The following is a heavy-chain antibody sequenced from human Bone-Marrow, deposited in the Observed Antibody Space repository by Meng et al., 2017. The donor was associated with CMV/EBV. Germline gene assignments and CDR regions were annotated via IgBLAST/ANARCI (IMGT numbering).Heavy chain of an antibody. V-gene: IGHV3-48*03. J-gene: IGHJ6*02. Sequence: GESLKISCAASGFTFSSYEMNWVRQAPGKGLEWVSYISSSGSTIYYADSVKGRFTISRDNAKNSLYLQMNSLRAEDTAVYYCARDHMTTYYDILTGYEALPMDVWGQGTTVTVSS. CDR1: GFTFSSYE. D-gene: IGHD3-9*01. CDR2: ISSSGSTI. CDR3: ARDHMTTYYDILTGYEALPMDV.